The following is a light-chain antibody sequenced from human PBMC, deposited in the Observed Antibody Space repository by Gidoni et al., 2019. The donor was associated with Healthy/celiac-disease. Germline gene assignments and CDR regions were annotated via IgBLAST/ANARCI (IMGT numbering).Light chain of an antibody. CDR3: QQSYSTLFT. V-gene: IGKV1-39*01. CDR1: QSISSY. J-gene: IGKJ3*01. Sequence: DIPLPPSPSSLSASAGDRVTITCRASQSISSYLNWYQQKPGKAPNLLISAASSLQSAVPSRFSGSGSGTDFTLTISSLQPDDFATYYCQQSYSTLFTFGPGTKVDIK. CDR2: AAS.